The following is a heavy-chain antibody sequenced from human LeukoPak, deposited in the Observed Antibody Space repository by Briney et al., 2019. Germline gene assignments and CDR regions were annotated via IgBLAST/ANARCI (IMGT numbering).Heavy chain of an antibody. Sequence: GASVKVSCKASGGTFSSYVISWVRQAPGQGLEWMGRIIPILGIANYAQKFQGRVTITADKSTSTAYMELSSLRSEDTAVYYCARESVAGQNLDYWGQGTLVTVSS. D-gene: IGHD6-19*01. CDR2: IIPILGIA. CDR1: GGTFSSYV. V-gene: IGHV1-69*04. CDR3: ARESVAGQNLDY. J-gene: IGHJ4*02.